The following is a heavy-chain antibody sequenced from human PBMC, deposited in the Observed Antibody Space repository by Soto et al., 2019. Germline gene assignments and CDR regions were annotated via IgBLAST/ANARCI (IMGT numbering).Heavy chain of an antibody. D-gene: IGHD5-12*01. J-gene: IGHJ6*02. CDR3: ARGGYSGYDLYYYYGMDV. Sequence: SETLSLTCAVYGGSFSGYYWSWIRQPPGKGLEWIGEINHSGSTNYNPSLKSRVTISVDTSKNQFSLKLSSVTAADTAVYYCARGGYSGYDLYYYYGMDVWGQGTTVTVSS. V-gene: IGHV4-34*01. CDR2: INHSGST. CDR1: GGSFSGYY.